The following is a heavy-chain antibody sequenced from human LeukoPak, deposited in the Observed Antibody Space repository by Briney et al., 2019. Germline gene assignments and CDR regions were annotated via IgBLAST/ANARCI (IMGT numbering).Heavy chain of an antibody. CDR3: STDAYSSSPNNWFDP. CDR2: ISGSGGST. D-gene: IGHD6-6*01. J-gene: IGHJ5*02. Sequence: GGSLRLSCAASGFTFSSYAMSWVRQAPGKGLEWVSAISGSGGSTYYADSVKGRFTISRDNSKNTLYLQMNSLRAEDTAVYYCSTDAYSSSPNNWFDPWGQGTLVTVSS. CDR1: GFTFSSYA. V-gene: IGHV3-23*01.